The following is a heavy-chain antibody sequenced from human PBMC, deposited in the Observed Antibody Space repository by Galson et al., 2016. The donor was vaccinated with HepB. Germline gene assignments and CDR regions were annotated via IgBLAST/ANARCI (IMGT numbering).Heavy chain of an antibody. CDR1: GFTFSRYP. Sequence: SLRLSCAASGFTFSRYPMHWVRQAPGKGLEYISDISNNGGRIYYADSVTGRFTISRDNSRNTLYLQMNSLRYEDTAVYYCAKAATPVFYYHGMDVWGQGTTVTVSS. J-gene: IGHJ6*02. V-gene: IGHV3-64*04. CDR2: ISNNGGRI. CDR3: AKAATPVFYYHGMDV.